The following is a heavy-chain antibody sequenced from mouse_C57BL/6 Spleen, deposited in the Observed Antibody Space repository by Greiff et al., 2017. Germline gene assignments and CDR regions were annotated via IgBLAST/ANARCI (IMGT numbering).Heavy chain of an antibody. CDR3: ARLNYGSMDY. J-gene: IGHJ2*01. D-gene: IGHD1-1*01. CDR1: GYTFTDYY. V-gene: IGHV1-76*01. Sequence: QVHVKQSGAELVRPGASVKLSCKASGYTFTDYYINWVKQRPGQGLEWIARIYPGSGNTYYNEKFKGKATLTAEKSSSTAYMQLSSLTSEDSAVYFCARLNYGSMDYWGQGTTLTVSS. CDR2: IYPGSGNT.